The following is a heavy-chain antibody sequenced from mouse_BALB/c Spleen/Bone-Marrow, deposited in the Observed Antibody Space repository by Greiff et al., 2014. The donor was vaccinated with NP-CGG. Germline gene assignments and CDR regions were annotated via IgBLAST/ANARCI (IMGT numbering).Heavy chain of an antibody. CDR1: GFNIKDTY. CDR2: IDPANGNT. D-gene: IGHD4-1*01. Sequence: VQLQQSGAELVKPGSSVKLSCTASGFNIKDTYMHWVKQRPEQGLEWIGRIDPANGNTKYDPKFQGKATITADTSSNTAYLQLSSLTSEDTAVYYCARWEYYAMDYWGQGTSVTVSS. V-gene: IGHV14-3*02. CDR3: ARWEYYAMDY. J-gene: IGHJ4*01.